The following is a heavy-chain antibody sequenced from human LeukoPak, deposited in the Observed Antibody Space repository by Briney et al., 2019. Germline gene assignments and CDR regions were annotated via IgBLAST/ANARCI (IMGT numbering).Heavy chain of an antibody. Sequence: GWSLTLSCTVSGFTVSDNSMSWLRQAPGKGLEWVSFIYYDDRTHYSDSVKGRFTISRDNSKNTLYLQMNSLRAEDTAVYYCARRAGAYSHPYDYWGQGTLVTVSS. V-gene: IGHV3-53*01. CDR1: GFTVSDNS. D-gene: IGHD4/OR15-4a*01. CDR3: ARRAGAYSHPYDY. J-gene: IGHJ4*02. CDR2: IYYDDRT.